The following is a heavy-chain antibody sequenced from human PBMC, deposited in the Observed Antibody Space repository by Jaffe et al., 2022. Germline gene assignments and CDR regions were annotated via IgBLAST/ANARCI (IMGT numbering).Heavy chain of an antibody. J-gene: IGHJ4*02. D-gene: IGHD3-10*01. V-gene: IGHV3-21*01. CDR2: ISSSSSYI. CDR3: ARDLVLAGYYGSGINHVGGY. Sequence: EVQLVESGGGLVKPGGSLRLSCAASGFTFSSYSMNWVRQAPGKGLEWVSSISSSSSYIYYADSVKGRFTISRDNAKNSLYLQMNSLRAEDTAVYYCARDLVLAGYYGSGINHVGGYWGQGTLVTVSS. CDR1: GFTFSSYS.